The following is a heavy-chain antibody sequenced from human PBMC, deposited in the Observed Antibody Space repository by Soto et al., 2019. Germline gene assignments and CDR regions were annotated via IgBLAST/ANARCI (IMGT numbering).Heavy chain of an antibody. D-gene: IGHD3-10*01. Sequence: QVQLVQSGAEVKKPGSSVKVSCKASGGTFSSYAISWVRQAPGQGLEWMGGIIPIFGTANYAQKFQGRVTITGDESTSTAYMELSSLRSEDTAVYYCARGSKVVRGVIIPYYFDYWGQGTLVTVSS. CDR2: IIPIFGTA. V-gene: IGHV1-69*01. CDR1: GGTFSSYA. CDR3: ARGSKVVRGVIIPYYFDY. J-gene: IGHJ4*02.